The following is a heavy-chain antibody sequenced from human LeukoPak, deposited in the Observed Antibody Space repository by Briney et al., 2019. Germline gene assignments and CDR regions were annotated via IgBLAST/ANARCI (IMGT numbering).Heavy chain of an antibody. CDR3: AKTTGTTEYYGMDV. CDR2: INPNSGGT. D-gene: IGHD1-1*01. V-gene: IGHV1-2*04. Sequence: ASVKVSCKASGYTFTGYYMHWLRQAPGQGLEWMGWINPNSGGTNYAQKFQGWVTMTRDTSISTAYMELSRLRSDDTAVYYCAKTTGTTEYYGMDVWGQGTTVTVSS. CDR1: GYTFTGYY. J-gene: IGHJ6*02.